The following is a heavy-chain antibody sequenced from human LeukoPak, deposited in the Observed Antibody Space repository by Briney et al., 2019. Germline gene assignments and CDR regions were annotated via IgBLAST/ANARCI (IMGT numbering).Heavy chain of an antibody. D-gene: IGHD3-10*01. V-gene: IGHV3-30*18. CDR1: GFTFSNYG. CDR3: AKGSLLWFGELLWEYFQH. Sequence: HPGGSLRLSCAASGFTFSNYGMHWVRQAPGKGLEWVAVISYDGSNKYYADSVKGRFTFSRDNSKNTLYLQMSSLRAEDTAVYYCAKGSLLWFGELLWEYFQHWGQGTLVTVSS. CDR2: ISYDGSNK. J-gene: IGHJ1*01.